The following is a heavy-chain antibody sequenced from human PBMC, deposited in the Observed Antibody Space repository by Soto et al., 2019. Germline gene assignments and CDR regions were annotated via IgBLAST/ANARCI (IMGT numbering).Heavy chain of an antibody. CDR3: ASRIPTDY. V-gene: IGHV3-21*01. CDR2: ISSSSSYI. Sequence: WGPLTLACAVCGFTLCSCSMNRVRQAPGKGLEWVSSISSSSSYIYYADSVKGRFTISRDNAKNSLYLQMNSLRAEDTAVYYCASRIPTDYWGQGTLVTVSS. CDR1: GFTLCSCS. J-gene: IGHJ4*02.